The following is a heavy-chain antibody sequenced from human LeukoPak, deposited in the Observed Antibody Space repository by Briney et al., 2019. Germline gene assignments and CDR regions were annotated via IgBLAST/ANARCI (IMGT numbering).Heavy chain of an antibody. J-gene: IGHJ5*02. D-gene: IGHD2-2*01. Sequence: SETLSLTCTVSGGSISSYYWSWIRQPAGKGLEWIGRIYTSGSTNYNPSLKSRVTMSVDTSKNQFSLKLSSVTAADTAVYYCARDRDIVVVPASAGRFDPWGQGTLVTVSS. CDR1: GGSISSYY. V-gene: IGHV4-4*07. CDR2: IYTSGST. CDR3: ARDRDIVVVPASAGRFDP.